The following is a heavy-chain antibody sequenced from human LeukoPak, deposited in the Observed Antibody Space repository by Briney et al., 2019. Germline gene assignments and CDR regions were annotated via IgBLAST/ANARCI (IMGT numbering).Heavy chain of an antibody. CDR2: IYYSGST. V-gene: IGHV4-39*07. Sequence: KTSETLSLTCTVSGGSISSSSYYWGWIRQPPGKGLEWIGSIYYSGSTYYNPSLKSRVTISVDTSKNQFSLKLSSVTAADTAVYYCARDAPYSSSFLGWFDPWGQGTLVTVSS. CDR1: GGSISSSSYY. CDR3: ARDAPYSSSFLGWFDP. J-gene: IGHJ5*02. D-gene: IGHD6-6*01.